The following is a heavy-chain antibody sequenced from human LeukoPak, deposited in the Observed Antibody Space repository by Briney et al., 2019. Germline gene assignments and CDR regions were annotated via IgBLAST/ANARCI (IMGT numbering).Heavy chain of an antibody. CDR1: GYSFTSYW. V-gene: IGHV5-51*01. CDR3: ARIYCSSTSCWYFDY. J-gene: IGHJ4*02. CDR2: IYPGDSDT. Sequence: GESLKISCKGSGYSFTSYWIGWVRQMPGKGLEWMGIIYPGDSDTRYSPSFQGQVTVSADKSISTAYLQWSSLKASDTAMYYCARIYCSSTSCWYFDYWGQGTLVTVSS. D-gene: IGHD2-2*01.